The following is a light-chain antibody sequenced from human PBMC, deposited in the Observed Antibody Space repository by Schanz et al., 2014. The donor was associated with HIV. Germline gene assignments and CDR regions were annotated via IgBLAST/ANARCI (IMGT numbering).Light chain of an antibody. CDR3: QSYDSGLSGWV. Sequence: QSVVTQPPSASGTPGQRVTISCSGSSSNIGRNAVHWYQQLPGTAPKHLIFANSDRPSGVPDRFSGSKSGTSASLAITGLQAEDEADYYCQSYDSGLSGWVFGGGTKLTVL. J-gene: IGLJ3*02. CDR1: SSNIGRNA. V-gene: IGLV1-40*01. CDR2: ANS.